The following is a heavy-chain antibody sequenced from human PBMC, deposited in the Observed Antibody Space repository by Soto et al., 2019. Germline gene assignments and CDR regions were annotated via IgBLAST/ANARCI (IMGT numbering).Heavy chain of an antibody. Sequence: GASVKVSCKASGYTFTSYGISWVRQAPGQGREWMGWISAYNGNTNYAQKLQGRVTMTTDTSTSTAYMELRSLRSDDTAVYYCARVFNVDAIFGVVTPFDYWGQGTLVTVSS. CDR1: GYTFTSYG. V-gene: IGHV1-18*01. CDR2: ISAYNGNT. J-gene: IGHJ4*02. D-gene: IGHD3-3*01. CDR3: ARVFNVDAIFGVVTPFDY.